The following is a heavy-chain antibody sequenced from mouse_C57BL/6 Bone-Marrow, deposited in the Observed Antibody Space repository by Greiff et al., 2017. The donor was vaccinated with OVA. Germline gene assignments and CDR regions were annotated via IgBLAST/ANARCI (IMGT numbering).Heavy chain of an antibody. J-gene: IGHJ1*03. CDR3: AKLGRDWYFDV. Sequence: EVHLVESGGGLVQPGGSLSLSCAASGFTFTDYYMSWVRQPPGKALEWLGFIRNKANGYTTEYSASVKGRFTISRDNSQSILYLQMNALRAEDSATYYCAKLGRDWYFDVWGTGTTVTVSS. V-gene: IGHV7-3*03. CDR2: IRNKANGYTT. D-gene: IGHD4-1*01. CDR1: GFTFTDYY.